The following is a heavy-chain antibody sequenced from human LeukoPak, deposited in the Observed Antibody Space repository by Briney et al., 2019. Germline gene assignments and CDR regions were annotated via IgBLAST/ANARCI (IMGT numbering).Heavy chain of an antibody. CDR2: FDPEAGET. J-gene: IGHJ4*02. D-gene: IGHD1-7*01. Sequence: ASVKASCMLSGYTPTVLSTRWERPTPKGGRGWVGGFDPEAGETIYAPKFQGRVTMTEDTSTDTAYMELSSLRSEDTAVYYCATAFSHLELRAYWGQGTLVTVSS. CDR3: ATAFSHLELRAY. CDR1: GYTPTVLS. V-gene: IGHV1-24*01.